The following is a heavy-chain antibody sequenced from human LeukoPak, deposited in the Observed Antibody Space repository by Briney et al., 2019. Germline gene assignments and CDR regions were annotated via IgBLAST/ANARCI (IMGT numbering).Heavy chain of an antibody. J-gene: IGHJ4*02. Sequence: GGSLRLSCATSGFTFKNYAMNWVRQAPGKGLEWVSSISGDSTDIYYADSVKGRFTISRDNAKNSLYLQMNSLRAEDTAVYYCARASWGSAVVLAATASDFWGQGTLVTVSS. CDR1: GFTFKNYA. CDR3: ARASWGSAVVLAATASDF. V-gene: IGHV3-21*01. D-gene: IGHD2-15*01. CDR2: ISGDSTDI.